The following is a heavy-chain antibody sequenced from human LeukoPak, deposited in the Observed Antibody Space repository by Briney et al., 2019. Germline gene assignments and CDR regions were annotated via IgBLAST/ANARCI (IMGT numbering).Heavy chain of an antibody. Sequence: SETLSLTCAVYGGSFSGYYWSWIRQPPGKGLEWIGEINHSGSANYNPSLKSRVTISVDTSKNQFSLKLSSVTAADTAVYYCARVYGSGWSPYWGQGTLVTVSS. CDR2: INHSGSA. V-gene: IGHV4-34*01. J-gene: IGHJ4*02. D-gene: IGHD6-19*01. CDR1: GGSFSGYY. CDR3: ARVYGSGWSPY.